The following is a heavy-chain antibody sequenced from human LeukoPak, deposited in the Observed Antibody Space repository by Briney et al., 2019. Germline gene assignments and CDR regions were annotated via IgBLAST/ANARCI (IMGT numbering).Heavy chain of an antibody. J-gene: IGHJ4*02. CDR1: GFTFSSYA. CDR3: VREVPRFDY. V-gene: IGHV3-23*01. CDR2: ISGSGGST. D-gene: IGHD1-26*01. Sequence: GGSLRLSCAASGFTFSSYAMSWVRQAPGKGLEWVSAISGSGGSTHYADSVKGRFTISRDNSKNTLYLQVNSLRAEDTAIYYCVREVPRFDYWGQGTLVTVSS.